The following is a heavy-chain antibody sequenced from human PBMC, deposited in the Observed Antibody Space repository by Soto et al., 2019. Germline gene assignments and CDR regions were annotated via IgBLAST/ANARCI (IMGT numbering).Heavy chain of an antibody. V-gene: IGHV3-64D*08. CDR2: ISSNGGST. CDR3: VKDRSGYYDSSGRPLFDY. J-gene: IGHJ4*02. CDR1: GFTFSSYA. Sequence: GGSLRLSCSASGFTFSSYAMHWVRQAPGKGLEYVSAISSNGGSTYYADSVKGRFTISRDNSKNTLYLQMSSLRAEDTAVYYCVKDRSGYYDSSGRPLFDYWGQGTLVTVSS. D-gene: IGHD3-22*01.